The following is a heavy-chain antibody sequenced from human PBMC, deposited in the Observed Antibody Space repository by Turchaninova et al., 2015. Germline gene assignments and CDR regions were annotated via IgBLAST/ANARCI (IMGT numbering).Heavy chain of an antibody. CDR2: IHFAVTT. J-gene: IGHJ4*02. CDR3: ARETSPSGWHSFDY. CDR1: GRFVNSYY. V-gene: IGHV4-59*02. D-gene: IGHD6-19*01. Sequence: QVQLQESGPGLVRTSETLSLTCPVSGRFVNSYYWNWIRTPTGRAMECIVYIHFAVTTRYNPSLRSRVTMSIDTSKNQFSLKVRSVSAADTAVYYCARETSPSGWHSFDYWGLGTLITVSS.